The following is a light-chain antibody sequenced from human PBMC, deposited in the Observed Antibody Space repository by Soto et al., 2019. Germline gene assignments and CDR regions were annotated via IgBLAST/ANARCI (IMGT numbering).Light chain of an antibody. CDR2: GAS. CDR1: QSVSSN. Sequence: EIVMTQSPATLSVSPGERATLSCRASQSVSSNLAWYQQKPGQAPRLLIYGASTRDNGVPARFSGSGSGTAFTLTISSRQSEDSAVYYCQQHNNRPPYTFGQGTKLEIK. V-gene: IGKV3-15*01. CDR3: QQHNNRPPYT. J-gene: IGKJ2*01.